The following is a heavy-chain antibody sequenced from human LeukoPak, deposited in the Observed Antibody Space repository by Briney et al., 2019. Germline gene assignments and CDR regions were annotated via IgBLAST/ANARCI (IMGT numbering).Heavy chain of an antibody. CDR2: MNPNSGNT. J-gene: IGHJ4*02. V-gene: IGHV1-8*02. CDR3: ATDPGWPTGIAARAY. D-gene: IGHD6-6*01. CDR1: GYTFTSYD. Sequence: VASVKVSCKASGYTFTSYDTNWVRQATGQGLEWMGWMNPNSGNTGYAQKFQGRVTMTEDTSTDTAYMELSSLRSEDTAVYYCATDPGWPTGIAARAYWGQGTLVTVSS.